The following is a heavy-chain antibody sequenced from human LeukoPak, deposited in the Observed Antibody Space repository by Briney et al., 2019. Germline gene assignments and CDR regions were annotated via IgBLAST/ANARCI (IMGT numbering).Heavy chain of an antibody. CDR2: FDPEDGET. V-gene: IGHV1-24*01. CDR3: RVRGPISRFDY. CDR1: VYTLTELS. J-gene: IGHJ4*02. D-gene: IGHD3-10*01. Sequence: ASVKVSCKVSVYTLTELSMHWVRQAPGKWLEWMGGFDPEDGETIYAPKFQGRVTMTEDTSTDTAYMELTSLRSEDTAVYYCRVRGPISRFDYWGQGTLVTVSS.